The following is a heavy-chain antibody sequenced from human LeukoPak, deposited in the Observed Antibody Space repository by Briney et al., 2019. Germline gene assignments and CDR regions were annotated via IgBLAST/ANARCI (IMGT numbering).Heavy chain of an antibody. CDR1: GYSFTSYR. CDR2: IDPSDSYT. CDR3: ARHLPLSIAAAVPFDP. Sequence: GESLRISCKGSGYSFTSYRISWVRQMPGKGLEWMGRIDPSDSYTNYSPSFQGHVTISADKSISTAYLQWSSLKASDTAMYYCARHLPLSIAAAVPFDPWGQGTLVTVSS. D-gene: IGHD6-13*01. V-gene: IGHV5-10-1*01. J-gene: IGHJ5*02.